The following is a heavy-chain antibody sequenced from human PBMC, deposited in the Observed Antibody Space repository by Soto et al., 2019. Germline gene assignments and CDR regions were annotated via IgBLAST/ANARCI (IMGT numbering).Heavy chain of an antibody. Sequence: ASVKVSCKASGYSFSTFAIHWVRQAPGQRLEWMGWINAGNGDTKYSEKFQGRVTITGRTSASTAYMDLSSLRSEDTAVYYCVTQGRTTTEFDFWGQGTLVTVSS. CDR2: INAGNGDT. J-gene: IGHJ4*02. V-gene: IGHV1-3*01. D-gene: IGHD4-4*01. CDR1: GYSFSTFA. CDR3: VTQGRTTTEFDF.